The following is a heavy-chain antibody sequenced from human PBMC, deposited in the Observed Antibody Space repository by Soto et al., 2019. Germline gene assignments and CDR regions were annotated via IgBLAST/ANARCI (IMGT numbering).Heavy chain of an antibody. CDR2: MNPNSANT. D-gene: IGHD1-26*01. V-gene: IGHV1-8*01. Sequence: QAQLVQSGAEVKEPGASVKVSCKASGYTFTNYDISWVRQATGQGLEWMGWMNPNSANTGYAQKFQGRVTMTRDTSINTAYMELSSLRSEDTAIYYCARMATSGTLNWFDPWGHGTLVTVSS. J-gene: IGHJ5*02. CDR3: ARMATSGTLNWFDP. CDR1: GYTFTNYD.